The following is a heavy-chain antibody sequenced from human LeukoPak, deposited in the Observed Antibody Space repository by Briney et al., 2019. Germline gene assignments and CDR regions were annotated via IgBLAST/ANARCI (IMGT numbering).Heavy chain of an antibody. J-gene: IGHJ4*02. CDR2: ISSSSSTI. V-gene: IGHV3-48*01. CDR3: ANHLACGSTSCPPFDD. D-gene: IGHD2-2*01. CDR1: GFTLSTYS. Sequence: GGSQRLSCAVSGFTLSTYSMNWVRQAPGKGLEWVSYISSSSSTIYYADSVKGRFTISRDNAKNSLYLQMNSLRAEDTAVYYCANHLACGSTSCPPFDDWGQGTLVTVSS.